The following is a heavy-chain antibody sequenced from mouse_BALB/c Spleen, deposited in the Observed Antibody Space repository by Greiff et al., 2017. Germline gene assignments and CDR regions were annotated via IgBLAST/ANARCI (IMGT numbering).Heavy chain of an antibody. Sequence: VQLHQSGAELVRPGTSVKVSCKASGYAFTNYLIEWVKQRPGQGLEWIGVINPGSGGTNYNEKFKGKATLTADKSSSTAYMQLSSLTSEDSAVYYCERGPDGYKGWFAYWGQGTLVTVSA. CDR1: GYAFTNYL. CDR2: INPGSGGT. V-gene: IGHV1-54*01. D-gene: IGHD2-3*01. J-gene: IGHJ3*01. CDR3: ERGPDGYKGWFAY.